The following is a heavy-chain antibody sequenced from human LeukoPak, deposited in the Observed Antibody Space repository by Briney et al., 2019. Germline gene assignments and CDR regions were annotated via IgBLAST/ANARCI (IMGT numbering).Heavy chain of an antibody. CDR2: MNPNSGNT. CDR1: GHIFTAYY. CDR3: ARFTLVAAAGTLSSWFDP. D-gene: IGHD6-13*01. J-gene: IGHJ5*02. Sequence: ASVKVSCKASGHIFTAYYMFWVRQATGQGLEWMGWMNPNSGNTGYAQKFQGRVTMTRNTSISTAYMELSSLRSEDTAVYYCARFTLVAAAGTLSSWFDPWGQGTLVTVSS. V-gene: IGHV1-8*02.